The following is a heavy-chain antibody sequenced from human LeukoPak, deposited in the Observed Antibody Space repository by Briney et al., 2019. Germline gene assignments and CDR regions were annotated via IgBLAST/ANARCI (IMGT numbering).Heavy chain of an antibody. CDR3: ARARTYYYDSSGYPDY. D-gene: IGHD3-22*01. Sequence: ASVKVSCKASGYTFTSYDINWVRQATGQGLEWMGWMNPNSGNTGYAQKFQGRVTITRNTSISTAYMELSSLRSEDTAVYYCARARTYYYDSSGYPDYWGQGTLVTVSS. CDR1: GYTFTSYD. V-gene: IGHV1-8*03. CDR2: MNPNSGNT. J-gene: IGHJ4*02.